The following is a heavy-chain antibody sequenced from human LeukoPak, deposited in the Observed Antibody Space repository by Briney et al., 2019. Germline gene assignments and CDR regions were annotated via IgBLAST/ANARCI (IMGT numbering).Heavy chain of an antibody. V-gene: IGHV4-38-2*02. J-gene: IGHJ6*02. CDR2: IYYSGST. D-gene: IGHD2-15*01. CDR1: GYSISSGYY. CDR3: ASQDEFYYYGMDV. Sequence: SETLSLTCTVSGYSISSGYYWGWIRQPPGKGLEWIGSIYYSGSTYYNPSLKSRVTISVDTSKNQFSLKLSSVTAADTAVYYCASQDEFYYYGMDVWGQGTTVTVSS.